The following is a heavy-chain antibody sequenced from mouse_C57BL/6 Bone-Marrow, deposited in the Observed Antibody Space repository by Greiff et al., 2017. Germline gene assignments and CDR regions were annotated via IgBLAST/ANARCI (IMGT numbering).Heavy chain of an antibody. J-gene: IGHJ4*01. V-gene: IGHV2-5*01. CDR3: AKSSTMVTYYAMDY. CDR1: GFSLTSYG. CDR2: IWRGGST. D-gene: IGHD2-2*01. Sequence: QVQLKESGPGLVQPSQSLSITCTVSGFSLTSYGVHWVRQSPGKGLEWLGVIWRGGSTDYNAAFMSRLSITKDNSKSQVFFKMKSLQADDTAIYYCAKSSTMVTYYAMDYWGQGTSVTVSS.